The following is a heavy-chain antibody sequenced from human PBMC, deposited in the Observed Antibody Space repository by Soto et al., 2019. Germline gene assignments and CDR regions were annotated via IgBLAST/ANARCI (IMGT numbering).Heavy chain of an antibody. CDR2: INWNGGST. Sequence: GGSLRLSCAASGFTFDDYGMSWVRQAPGKGLEWVSGINWNGGSTGYADSVKGRFTISRDNAKNSLYLQMNSLRAEDTAVYYCARDLLGATTRNNDGWGQGTRVTVSS. V-gene: IGHV3-20*04. CDR1: GFTFDDYG. J-gene: IGHJ4*02. CDR3: ARDLLGATTRNNDG. D-gene: IGHD1-26*01.